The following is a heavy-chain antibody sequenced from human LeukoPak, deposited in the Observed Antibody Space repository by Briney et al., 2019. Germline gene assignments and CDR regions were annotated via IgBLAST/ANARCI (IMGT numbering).Heavy chain of an antibody. CDR3: TSHYYDC. CDR2: INSDGGGA. J-gene: IGHJ4*02. V-gene: IGHV3-74*01. Sequence: PGGSLRLSCAASGITFGNNWMHWIRQGPGKGLVWISRINSDGGGAIYADSVKGRFTVSRDNAKNTLYLQMNSLRAEDTAVYYCTSHYYDCWGQGTLVTVSS. CDR1: GITFGNNW.